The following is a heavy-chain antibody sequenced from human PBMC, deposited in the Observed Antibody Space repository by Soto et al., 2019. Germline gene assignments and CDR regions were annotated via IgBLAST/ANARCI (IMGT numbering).Heavy chain of an antibody. V-gene: IGHV5-10-1*01. Sequence: GESLKISCKGSGYSFTSYWITWVRQMPGKGLEWMGRIDPSDSYTNYSPSFQGHVTISPDRSISTAYLQWSSLKASDTAMYYCAISYGKYYYALDVWGQGTTVTVSS. CDR3: AISYGKYYYALDV. D-gene: IGHD4-17*01. CDR1: GYSFTSYW. J-gene: IGHJ6*02. CDR2: IDPSDSYT.